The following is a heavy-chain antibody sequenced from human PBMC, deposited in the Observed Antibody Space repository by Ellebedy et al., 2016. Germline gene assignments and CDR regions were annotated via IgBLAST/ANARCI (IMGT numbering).Heavy chain of an antibody. J-gene: IGHJ3*01. D-gene: IGHD5-24*01. CDR2: IKYDGSDK. CDR1: GLTFSNYW. V-gene: IGHV3-7*04. CDR3: ARAATYAFDL. Sequence: GESLKISXAASGLTFSNYWMSWVRQAPGKGLEWVANIKYDGSDKTYGDSVKGRFTISRDNAKNSLYLQMNSLRAEDTAVYYCARAATYAFDLWGQGTMVTVSS.